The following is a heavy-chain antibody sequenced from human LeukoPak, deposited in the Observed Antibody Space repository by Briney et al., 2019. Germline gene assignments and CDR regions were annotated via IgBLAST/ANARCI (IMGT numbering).Heavy chain of an antibody. J-gene: IGHJ5*02. CDR3: ARPLMYYFGSETYYWFDP. D-gene: IGHD3-10*01. CDR1: GFTLTTYW. CDR2: IKKDGSVK. Sequence: GGALGLSFEAAGFTLTTYWMGWGRPAPGEGVGRGGSIKKDGSVKYYVDSVKGRFTISRDNAKNSLYLQMNSLRAEDTAMYYCARPLMYYFGSETYYWFDPWGQGTLVTVSS. V-gene: IGHV3-7*01.